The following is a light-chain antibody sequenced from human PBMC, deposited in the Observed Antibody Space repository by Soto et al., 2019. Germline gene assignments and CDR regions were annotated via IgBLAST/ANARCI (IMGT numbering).Light chain of an antibody. V-gene: IGLV3-21*02. CDR1: NIGSKN. Sequence: SYELTQPPSVSVAPGQTARITCGGNNIGSKNVHWYQQKPGQAPVLVVYDDSDRPSGIPERFSGSNSGNTATLTISRVEAGDEADYYCQVWDSSSDHHYVFGTGTKVTVL. J-gene: IGLJ1*01. CDR3: QVWDSSSDHHYV. CDR2: DDS.